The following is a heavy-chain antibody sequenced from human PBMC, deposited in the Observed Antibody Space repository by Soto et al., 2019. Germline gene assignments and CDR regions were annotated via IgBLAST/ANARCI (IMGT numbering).Heavy chain of an antibody. CDR2: ISGSGGST. Sequence: PGGSLRLSCAASGFTFSSYAMSWVRQAPGKGLEWVSAISGSGGSTYYADSVKGRFTISRDNSKNTLYLQMNSLRAEDTAVYYCAKGVSSSWFDYYYYYMDVWGKGTTVTVSS. CDR3: AKGVSSSWFDYYYYYMDV. J-gene: IGHJ6*03. D-gene: IGHD6-13*01. V-gene: IGHV3-23*01. CDR1: GFTFSSYA.